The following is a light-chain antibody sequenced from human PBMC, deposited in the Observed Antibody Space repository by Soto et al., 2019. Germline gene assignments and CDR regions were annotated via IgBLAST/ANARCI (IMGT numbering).Light chain of an antibody. Sequence: DIQMTQSPSTLSASVGDRVTITCRASQSISDWLAWYQQKPGKAPKFLIYKASNLESGVPSRFSGSGSGTEFTLTISSVQPYDFATYYCQYYDNYSWTFGQGTKVESK. CDR1: QSISDW. V-gene: IGKV1-5*03. CDR2: KAS. J-gene: IGKJ1*01. CDR3: QYYDNYSWT.